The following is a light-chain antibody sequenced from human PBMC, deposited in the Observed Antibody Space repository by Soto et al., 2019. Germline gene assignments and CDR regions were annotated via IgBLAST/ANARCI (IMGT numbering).Light chain of an antibody. J-gene: IGKJ3*01. V-gene: IGKV3-11*01. CDR3: QQANNIPFT. CDR1: QSVSSY. CDR2: DAS. Sequence: EIVLTQSPATLSLSPGERATLSCRASQSVSSYLAWYQQKPGQAPRLLIYDASTLQSGVPSRFSGSGYGTDFTLVISRLQPEDFATYYCQQANNIPFTFGPGTKVEIK.